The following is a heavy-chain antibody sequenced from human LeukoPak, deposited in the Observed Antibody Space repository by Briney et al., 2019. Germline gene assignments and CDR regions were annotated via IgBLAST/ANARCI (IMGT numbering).Heavy chain of an antibody. CDR3: VRATFYYDRSGYRTFDY. D-gene: IGHD3-22*01. CDR1: GGSISNSNW. V-gene: IGHV4-4*02. CDR2: IFHSGTT. Sequence: SGTLSLTCAVSGGSISNSNWWTWVRQPPGKGLEWIGEIFHSGTTNYSPSLKSRVTISVDKSKNQFSLKLNSVTAADTAVYYCVRATFYYDRSGYRTFDYWGQGTLVTVSS. J-gene: IGHJ4*02.